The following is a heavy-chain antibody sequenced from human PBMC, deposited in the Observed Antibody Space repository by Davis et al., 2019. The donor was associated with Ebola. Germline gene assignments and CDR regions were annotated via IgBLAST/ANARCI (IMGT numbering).Heavy chain of an antibody. J-gene: IGHJ5*01. CDR2: TYYRSKWYT. CDR1: GDSVSSRSAA. Sequence: SQTLSLTCAISGDSVSSRSAAWNWLRQSPSRGLEWLGKTYYRSKWYTDYAISVKSRIVINPDTSKNQFSLQLNSVTPDDTAVYYCARDLNWFGSWGQGTLVTVSS. CDR3: ARDLNWFGS. V-gene: IGHV6-1*01.